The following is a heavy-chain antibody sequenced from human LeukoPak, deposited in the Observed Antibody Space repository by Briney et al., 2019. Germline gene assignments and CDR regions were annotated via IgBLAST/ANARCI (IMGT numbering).Heavy chain of an antibody. Sequence: PGGSLRLSCAASGFTFSSYAMSWVRQAPGKGLEWVSAISGSGGSTYYADSVKGRFTISRDNSKNTLYLQMNSLRAEDTAVYYCAKGWAYYGSGSYLGDYWGQGTLVTVSS. J-gene: IGHJ4*02. CDR2: ISGSGGST. CDR3: AKGWAYYGSGSYLGDY. CDR1: GFTFSSYA. D-gene: IGHD3-10*01. V-gene: IGHV3-23*01.